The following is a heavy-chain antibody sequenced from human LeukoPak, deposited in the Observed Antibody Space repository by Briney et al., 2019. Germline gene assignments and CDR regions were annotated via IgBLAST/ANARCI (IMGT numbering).Heavy chain of an antibody. D-gene: IGHD3-16*01. J-gene: IGHJ1*01. CDR3: ARVRGDFETD. CDR1: GGSISSYY. V-gene: IGHV4-59*01. CDR2: RYYSGST. Sequence: SETLSLTSSVSGGSISSYYWTWIRQPPGKGLEWIGYRYYSGSTTYNPSLKSRVTISVDTSKSQFSLKLISVTAADTAIYYCARVRGDFETDWGQGTLVTVSS.